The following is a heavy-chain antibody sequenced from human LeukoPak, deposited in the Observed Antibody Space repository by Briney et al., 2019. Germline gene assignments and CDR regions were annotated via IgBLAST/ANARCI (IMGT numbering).Heavy chain of an antibody. V-gene: IGHV4-59*01. CDR1: GGSISSYY. D-gene: IGHD3-16*01. CDR2: RYYSGSA. CDR3: ARVRGDFETD. J-gene: IGHJ1*01. Sequence: SETLSLTCSVSGGSISSYYWTWIRQPPGKGLEWIGYRYYSGSATYNPSLKSRVTISVDTSKSQFSLKLISVTAADTAIYYCARVRGDFETDWGQGTLVTVSS.